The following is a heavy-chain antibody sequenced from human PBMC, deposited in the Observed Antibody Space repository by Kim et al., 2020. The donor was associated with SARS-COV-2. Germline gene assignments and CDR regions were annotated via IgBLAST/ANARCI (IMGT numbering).Heavy chain of an antibody. J-gene: IGHJ4*02. CDR2: IWHDESNK. CDR1: GFTFSDYG. D-gene: IGHD3-10*02. Sequence: GGSLRLSCAVSGFTFSDYGMHWVRQAPGKGLEWVAIIWHDESNKYYADSVKGRFTISRDNSKNTLYLQMNSLRAEDTAVYYCAREPHHNSPGYDVTPDYWGQGTLVTVSS. CDR3: AREPHHNSPGYDVTPDY. V-gene: IGHV3-33*01.